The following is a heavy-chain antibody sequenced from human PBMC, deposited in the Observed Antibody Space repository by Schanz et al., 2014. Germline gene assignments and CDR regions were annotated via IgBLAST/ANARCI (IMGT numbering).Heavy chain of an antibody. D-gene: IGHD4-4*01. CDR1: GASISGSSDY. J-gene: IGHJ3*02. Sequence: QLQLQESGPGLVKPSETLSLTCTVSGASISGSSDYWGWIRQSPGKGLEWIGNIYYTGTTYYNPSLKSRVSISVDTSKTQVSLKLPSVTAADTAVFYCARRDNYLSAFDIWGQGTMVTVSS. CDR3: ARRDNYLSAFDI. V-gene: IGHV4-39*01. CDR2: IYYTGTT.